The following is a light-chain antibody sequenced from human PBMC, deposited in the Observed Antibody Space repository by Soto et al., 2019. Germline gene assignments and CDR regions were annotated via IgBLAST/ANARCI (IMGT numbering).Light chain of an antibody. CDR3: QKYNSAPLS. J-gene: IGKJ4*01. Sequence: EILMTQSPSTLSLSLGDRATLSCRASQSISNYLAWYQQKPGKAPKLLIYAASTLQSGVTSRFSGSGSGTDFTLTISGLQPEDVATYYCQKYNSAPLSFGGGTKVDIK. CDR1: QSISNY. CDR2: AAS. V-gene: IGKV1-27*01.